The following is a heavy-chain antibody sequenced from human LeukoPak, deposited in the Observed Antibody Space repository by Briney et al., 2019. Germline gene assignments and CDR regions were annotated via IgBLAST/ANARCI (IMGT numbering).Heavy chain of an antibody. D-gene: IGHD3-9*01. V-gene: IGHV3-23*01. CDR1: GFTFSSNW. J-gene: IGHJ3*02. Sequence: GGSLRLSCAASGFTFSSNWMCWVRQAPGQGMEWVSAISGSGGSTYYADSVKGRFTISRDNSKNTLYLQMNSLRAEDTAVYYCAKLHYDILTGYFPDAFDIWGQGTMVTVSS. CDR2: ISGSGGST. CDR3: AKLHYDILTGYFPDAFDI.